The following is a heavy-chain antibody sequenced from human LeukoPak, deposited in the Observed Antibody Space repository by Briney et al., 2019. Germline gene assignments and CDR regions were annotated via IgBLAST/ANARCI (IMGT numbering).Heavy chain of an antibody. CDR2: INPNSGGT. V-gene: IGHV1-2*02. J-gene: IGHJ4*02. CDR3: ARDWGVQGVKYY. D-gene: IGHD3-10*01. Sequence: ASVKVSCKASGYTFTGYYMHWVRQAPGQGLEWMGWINPNSGGTNYAQKFQGRVTMTRDTSISTAYMELSRLRSDGTAVYYCARDWGVQGVKYYWGQGTLVTVSS. CDR1: GYTFTGYY.